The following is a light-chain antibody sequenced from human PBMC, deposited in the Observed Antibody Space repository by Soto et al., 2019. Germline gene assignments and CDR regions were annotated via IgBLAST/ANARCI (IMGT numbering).Light chain of an antibody. CDR2: GAS. CDR1: QRMSGW. J-gene: IGKJ1*01. V-gene: IGKV1-5*01. CDR3: QQYGSSGT. Sequence: DIQMTQSPSTLSASVGDTVTITCRASQRMSGWLAWHQQKPGKAPKLLIYGASNRATGIPDRFSGSGSGTDFTLTISRLEPEDFAVYYCQQYGSSGTLGQGTKVDIK.